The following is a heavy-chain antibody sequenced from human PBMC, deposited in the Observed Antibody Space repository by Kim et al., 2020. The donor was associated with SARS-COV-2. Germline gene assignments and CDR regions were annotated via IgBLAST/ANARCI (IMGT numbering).Heavy chain of an antibody. CDR1: GFTFGDYA. Sequence: GGSLRLSCTASGFTFGDYAMSWFRQAPGKGLEWVGFIRSKAYGGTTEYAASGKGRFTISREDSKSIAYLQMNSLKTEDTAVYYCTRDVGEGYCSGGSCYPWCDPWGQGTLVTVSS. D-gene: IGHD2-15*01. J-gene: IGHJ5*02. V-gene: IGHV3-49*03. CDR2: IRSKAYGGTT. CDR3: TRDVGEGYCSGGSCYPWCDP.